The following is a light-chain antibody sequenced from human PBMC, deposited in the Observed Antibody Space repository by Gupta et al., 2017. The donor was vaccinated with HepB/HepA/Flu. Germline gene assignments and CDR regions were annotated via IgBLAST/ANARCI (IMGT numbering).Light chain of an antibody. V-gene: IGLV3-1*01. J-gene: IGLJ2*01. CDR2: RDS. CDR1: RLEDKY. Sequence: YKLTQPLSVSVSPGQTASIPCSGDRLEDKYVCWYQQKPGQTPVVVIYRDSKRPPGIPERFSGSNSGNTATLTISGTQAMDEADYYCQAWDSSTVVVFGGGIKLTVL. CDR3: QAWDSSTVVV.